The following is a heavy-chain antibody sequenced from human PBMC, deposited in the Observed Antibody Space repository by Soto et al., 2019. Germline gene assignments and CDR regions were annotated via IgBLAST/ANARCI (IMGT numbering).Heavy chain of an antibody. Sequence: SETLSLTCSVSNGAIGSYYWSWIRQVPGKGLQWIGHIHYSGTTTYNPALQSRVSISVDTSKNQFSLRLTSVTGADTAIYFCAKDFEYGGESCFDPWGQRFLVTVSS. CDR1: NGAIGSYY. V-gene: IGHV4-59*01. CDR3: AKDFEYGGESCFDP. CDR2: IHYSGTT. J-gene: IGHJ5*02. D-gene: IGHD5-12*01.